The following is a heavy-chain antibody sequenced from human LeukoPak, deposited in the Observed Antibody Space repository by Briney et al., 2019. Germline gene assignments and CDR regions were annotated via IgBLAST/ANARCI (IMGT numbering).Heavy chain of an antibody. CDR3: ARGRKYYDFRSGYYNFDY. J-gene: IGHJ4*02. Sequence: PSETLSLTCAVYGGSFSGYYWSWIRRPPGKGLEWIGEINHSGSTNYNPSLKSRVTISVDTSKNQFSLKLSSVTAADTAVYYCARGRKYYDFRSGYYNFDYWGQGTLVTVSS. D-gene: IGHD3-3*01. CDR1: GGSFSGYY. V-gene: IGHV4-34*01. CDR2: INHSGST.